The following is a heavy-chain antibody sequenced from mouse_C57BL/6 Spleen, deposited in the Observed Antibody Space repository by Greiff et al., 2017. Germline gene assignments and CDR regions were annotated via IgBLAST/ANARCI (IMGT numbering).Heavy chain of an antibody. J-gene: IGHJ1*03. CDR3: ARRYYDYGGGPSWYCDV. V-gene: IGHV1-85*01. CDR1: GYTFTDYY. Sequence: QVQLQQSGAELVKPGASVKISCKASGYTFTDYYINWVKQRPGQGLEWIGWIYPRDGSTKYNEKFKGKATLTVDKSSSTADMELHSLTSEDSAGYFCARRYYDYGGGPSWYCDVWGTETTRTVSS. CDR2: IYPRDGST. D-gene: IGHD2-4*01.